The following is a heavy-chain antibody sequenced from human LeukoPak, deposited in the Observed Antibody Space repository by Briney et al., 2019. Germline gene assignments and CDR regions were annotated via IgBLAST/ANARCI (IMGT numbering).Heavy chain of an antibody. V-gene: IGHV4-39*01. CDR3: ARYHQGFDDY. J-gene: IGHJ4*02. CDR2: IYYSGST. CDR1: GGSISSSSYY. D-gene: IGHD3-9*01. Sequence: SETLSLTCTVSGGSISSSSYYWGWTRQPPGKGLEWIGSIYYSGSTYYNPSLKSRVTISVDTSKNQFSLKLSSVTAADTAVYYCARYHQGFDDYWGQGTLVTVSS.